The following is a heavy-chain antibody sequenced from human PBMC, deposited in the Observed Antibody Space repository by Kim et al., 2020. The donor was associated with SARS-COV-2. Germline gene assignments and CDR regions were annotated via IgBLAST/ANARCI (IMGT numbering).Heavy chain of an antibody. CDR2: ISGSGGST. CDR1: GFTFSSYA. J-gene: IGHJ3*02. D-gene: IGHD6-19*01. Sequence: GGSLRLSCAASGFTFSSYAMSWVRQAPGKGLEWVSAISGSGGSTYYADSVKGRFTISRDNSKNTLYLQMNSLRAEDTAVYYCAKEIIAVAGLGADAFDIWGQGTMVTVSS. V-gene: IGHV3-23*01. CDR3: AKEIIAVAGLGADAFDI.